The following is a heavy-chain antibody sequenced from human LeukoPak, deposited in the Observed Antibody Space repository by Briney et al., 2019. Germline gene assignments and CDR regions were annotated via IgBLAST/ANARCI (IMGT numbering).Heavy chain of an antibody. CDR3: ARGLPTRGSSWFEP. Sequence: ASVKVSCKASGYTFTSSDINWVRQAAGQGLEWLGWMNPNTGNRAYAPKFQGRVTMTRDTSSSTAYMELSSLTSDDTAVYYCARGLPTRGSSWFEPWGQGTLVTVSS. V-gene: IGHV1-8*01. J-gene: IGHJ5*02. D-gene: IGHD3-10*01. CDR1: GYTFTSSD. CDR2: MNPNTGNR.